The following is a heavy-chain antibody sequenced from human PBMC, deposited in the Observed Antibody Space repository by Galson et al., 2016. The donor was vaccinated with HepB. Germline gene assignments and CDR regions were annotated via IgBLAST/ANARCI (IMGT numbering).Heavy chain of an antibody. D-gene: IGHD1-26*01. CDR2: ISGSGGTT. CDR3: VQGSTAPAV. V-gene: IGHV3-23*01. CDR1: GFTFRTYA. Sequence: SLRLSCAASGFTFRTYAMSWVRQAPGKGLEWVSTISGSGGTTYYADSVKGRFTISRDNSKNTLSLQMNSLRVDDTAVYYCVQGSTAPAVWGKGTTVTVSS. J-gene: IGHJ6*04.